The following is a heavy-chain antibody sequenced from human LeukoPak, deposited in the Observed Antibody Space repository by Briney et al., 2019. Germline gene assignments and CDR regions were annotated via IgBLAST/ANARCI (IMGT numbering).Heavy chain of an antibody. D-gene: IGHD2-21*02. CDR1: GYTFTSYF. Sequence: GASVKVSCKASGYTFTSYFMHWVRQAPGQGLEWMGWINPNSGGTNYAQKFQGRVTMTRDTSISTAHMELSRLRSDDTAVYYCARGKTTVYCGGDCYAFDYWGQGSLVTVSS. J-gene: IGHJ4*02. CDR2: INPNSGGT. CDR3: ARGKTTVYCGGDCYAFDY. V-gene: IGHV1-2*02.